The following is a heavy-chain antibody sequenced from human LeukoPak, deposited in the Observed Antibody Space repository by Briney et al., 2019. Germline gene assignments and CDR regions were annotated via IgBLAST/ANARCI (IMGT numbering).Heavy chain of an antibody. V-gene: IGHV4-34*01. D-gene: IGHD4-17*01. CDR3: ARQTTVTTFAFDM. CDR2: INHSRST. CDR1: GGSFSGYS. J-gene: IGHJ3*02. Sequence: PSETLSLTCAVYGGSFSGYSWNWIRQPPGKGLEWIGEINHSRSTNYNPSLKSRVTISVDTSKNQFSLKLSYVTAADTAVYYCARQTTVTTFAFDMWGQGTMVTVSS.